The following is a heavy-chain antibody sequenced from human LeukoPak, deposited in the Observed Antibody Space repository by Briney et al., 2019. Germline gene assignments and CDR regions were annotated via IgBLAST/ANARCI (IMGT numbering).Heavy chain of an antibody. Sequence: GGSLRLSCAASGFTFSSYWMTWVRQAPGKGLEWVADIKQDGSEKHYVDSVKGRFTISRDNSKNTLYLQMNSLRAEDTAVYYCAKSSSSSQWDWFDPWGQGTLVTVSS. J-gene: IGHJ5*02. CDR2: IKQDGSEK. D-gene: IGHD6-6*01. CDR3: AKSSSSSQWDWFDP. CDR1: GFTFSSYW. V-gene: IGHV3-7*02.